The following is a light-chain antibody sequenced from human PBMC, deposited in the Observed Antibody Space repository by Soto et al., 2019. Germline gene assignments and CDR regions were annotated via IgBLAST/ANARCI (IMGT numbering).Light chain of an antibody. Sequence: QSVLTQPRSVSGSPGQSVTISCTGTSSDVGGYNYVSWYQQHPGKAPKLMIYDVSKRPSGVPDRFSGSKSGNTASLTISGLQAEDEADYYCCSYAGSYTFLYVFXTGTKVTVL. CDR1: SSDVGGYNY. CDR2: DVS. J-gene: IGLJ1*01. CDR3: CSYAGSYTFLYV. V-gene: IGLV2-11*01.